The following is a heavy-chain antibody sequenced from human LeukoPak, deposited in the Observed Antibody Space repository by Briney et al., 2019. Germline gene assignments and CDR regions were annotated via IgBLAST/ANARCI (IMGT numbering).Heavy chain of an antibody. Sequence: PGGSLRLSCAASGFTFSSYGMHWVRQAPGKGLEWVAFIRYDGSNKYYADSVKGRFTISRDNSKNTLYLQMNSLRAEDTAVYYCAKSYYDSSGPHAFDIWGQGTMVTVSS. D-gene: IGHD3-22*01. CDR1: GFTFSSYG. V-gene: IGHV3-30*02. J-gene: IGHJ3*02. CDR3: AKSYYDSSGPHAFDI. CDR2: IRYDGSNK.